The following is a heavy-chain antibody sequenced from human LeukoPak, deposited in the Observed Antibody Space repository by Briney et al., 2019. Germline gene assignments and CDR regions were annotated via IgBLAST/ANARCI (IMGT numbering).Heavy chain of an antibody. CDR3: AREVAGTIDY. CDR2: ISVDSGNT. J-gene: IGHJ4*02. CDR1: GYTFTTYA. D-gene: IGHD6-19*01. V-gene: IGHV1-18*01. Sequence: ASVKVSCKTSGYTFTTYAISWVRQAPGQGLEWMGWISVDSGNTNYAQKLQGRVTMTTDTSTSTAYMELRSLRSDDTAVYYCAREVAGTIDYWGQGTLVTVSS.